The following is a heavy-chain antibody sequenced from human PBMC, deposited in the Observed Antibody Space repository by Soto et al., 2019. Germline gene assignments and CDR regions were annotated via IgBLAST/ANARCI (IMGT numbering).Heavy chain of an antibody. Sequence: GESLKISCKGSGYSFASYWISWVRQMTGKGLEWLGRIDPSDSYTNYSPSFQGHVTISADKSISTAYLQWSSLKASDTAMYYCARLKYYYDSSGYRLYYYYGMDVWGQGTTVNVSS. CDR1: GYSFASYW. V-gene: IGHV5-10-1*01. D-gene: IGHD3-22*01. J-gene: IGHJ6*02. CDR3: ARLKYYYDSSGYRLYYYYGMDV. CDR2: IDPSDSYT.